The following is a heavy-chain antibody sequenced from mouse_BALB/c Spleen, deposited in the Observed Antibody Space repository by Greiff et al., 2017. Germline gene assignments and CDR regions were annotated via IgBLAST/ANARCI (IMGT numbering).Heavy chain of an antibody. Sequence: EVKVVESGGGLVKPGGSLKLSCAASGFTFSSYAMSWVRQSPEKRLEWVAEISSGGSYTYYPDTVTGRFTISRDNAKNTLYLEMSSLRSEDTAMYYCARDVTGAMDYWGQGTSVTVSS. CDR2: ISSGGSYT. D-gene: IGHD2-13*01. V-gene: IGHV5-9-4*01. J-gene: IGHJ4*01. CDR1: GFTFSSYA. CDR3: ARDVTGAMDY.